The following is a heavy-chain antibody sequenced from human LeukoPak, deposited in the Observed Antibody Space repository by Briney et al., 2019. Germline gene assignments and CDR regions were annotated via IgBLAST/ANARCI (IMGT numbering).Heavy chain of an antibody. CDR3: ARGRLRYLDWTRAYSDY. D-gene: IGHD3-9*01. Sequence: ASVNVSCKASGYTFITHGLTWVRQAPGQGLEWMGWISAYNGNTIYAQTLQDRLTMTTDTSTSTAYMELRSLRSDDTAVYYCARGRLRYLDWTRAYSDYWGQGTLVTVSS. V-gene: IGHV1-18*01. J-gene: IGHJ4*02. CDR2: ISAYNGNT. CDR1: GYTFITHG.